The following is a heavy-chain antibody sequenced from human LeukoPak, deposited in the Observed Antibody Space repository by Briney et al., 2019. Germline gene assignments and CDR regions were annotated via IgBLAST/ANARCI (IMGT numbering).Heavy chain of an antibody. V-gene: IGHV4-59*01. D-gene: IGHD5-18*01. CDR2: IYYSGST. J-gene: IGHJ6*02. CDR3: ARASPGRGYSYGYGYYYYGMDV. CDR1: GGSISSYY. Sequence: SETLSLTSTVSGGSISSYYWSWIRQPPGKGLEWIGYIYYSGSTNYNPSLKSRVTISVDTSKNQFSLKLSSVTAADTAVYYCARASPGRGYSYGYGYYYYGMDVWGQGTTVTVSS.